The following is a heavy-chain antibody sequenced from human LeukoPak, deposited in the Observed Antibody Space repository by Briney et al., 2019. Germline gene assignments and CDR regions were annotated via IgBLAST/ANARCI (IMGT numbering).Heavy chain of an antibody. CDR3: ARQGGDILTGYLDY. CDR2: ISSSGNYI. Sequence: PGGSLRLSCATSGFTFSDYYMSWIRQAPGKGLEWVSYISSSGNYINSADSVKGRFTISRDYPKNSLYLQMSSLRAEDTAVYYCARQGGDILTGYLDYWGQGTLVTVSS. J-gene: IGHJ4*02. V-gene: IGHV3-11*03. D-gene: IGHD3-9*01. CDR1: GFTFSDYY.